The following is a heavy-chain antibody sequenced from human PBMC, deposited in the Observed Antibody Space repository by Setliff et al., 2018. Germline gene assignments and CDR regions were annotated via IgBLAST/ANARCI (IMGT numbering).Heavy chain of an antibody. Sequence: ASVKVSCKSSGYIFRSYGLSWVRQAPGQGLEWMGWISAYSGNTNYAQKFQGRVTMTTDSSTSTAYMELRSLTSDDTAVYYCSRLVRYCTTTACQRASGAEVWGQGTVVTVSS. J-gene: IGHJ4*02. CDR2: ISAYSGNT. CDR1: GYIFRSYG. D-gene: IGHD2-8*01. V-gene: IGHV1-18*01. CDR3: SRLVRYCTTTACQRASGAEV.